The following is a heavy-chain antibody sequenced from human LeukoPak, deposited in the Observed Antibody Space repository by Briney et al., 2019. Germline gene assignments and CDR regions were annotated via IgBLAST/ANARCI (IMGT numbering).Heavy chain of an antibody. CDR2: IKQDGSEI. J-gene: IGHJ5*02. CDR3: ARDWRYSSGWYEVDWFDP. V-gene: IGHV3-7*01. D-gene: IGHD6-19*01. Sequence: GGSLRLSCAASGFTLSGYWMSWVRQAPGKGLEWVANIKQDGSEIYYVDSVKGRFTVSRDNAKNSLYLQMNSLRAEDTAVYYCARDWRYSSGWYEVDWFDPWGQGTLVTVSS. CDR1: GFTLSGYW.